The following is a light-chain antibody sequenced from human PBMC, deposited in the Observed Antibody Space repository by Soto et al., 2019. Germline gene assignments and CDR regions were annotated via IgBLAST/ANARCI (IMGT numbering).Light chain of an antibody. J-gene: IGKJ5*01. Sequence: EVVLTPSPSTLSLSPGERTPLSCWARQNIRNNNLNWYQQKPGQAPRLLIYGASIRATGIPDRFSGSGSGTDFTLTISRLEPEDFALYYCQQYGSSAPITFGQGTRLEIK. CDR3: QQYGSSAPIT. CDR2: GAS. CDR1: QNIRNNN. V-gene: IGKV3-20*01.